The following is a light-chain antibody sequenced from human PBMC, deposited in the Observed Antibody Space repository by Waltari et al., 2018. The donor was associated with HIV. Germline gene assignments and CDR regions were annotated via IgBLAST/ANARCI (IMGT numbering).Light chain of an antibody. V-gene: IGLV3-21*02. Sequence: SYVLTQPPSVSVAPGQTARITCVGNNIGSKSVQWYQQRPGKAPILVVYDDTERPSGAPERFSGSNSGNTATLTISRVEAGDEADYYCQVWDSTHYHRGVFGGGTNLTVL. CDR3: QVWDSTHYHRGV. J-gene: IGLJ3*02. CDR2: DDT. CDR1: NIGSKS.